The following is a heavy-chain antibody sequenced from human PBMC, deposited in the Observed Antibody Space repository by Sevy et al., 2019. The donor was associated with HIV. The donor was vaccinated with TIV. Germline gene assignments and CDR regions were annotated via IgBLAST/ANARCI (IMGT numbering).Heavy chain of an antibody. Sequence: GGSLRLSCAASGFTFSNAWMSWVRQAPGKGLEWVGRIKSKTDGGTTDYAAPVKGRFTMYTDDSIKKLYLKTNSLKTEDTDVYYCTTEGGLVGGYERHYYYYYYLDVWGKGTTVTVSS. CDR3: TTEGGLVGGYERHYYYYYYLDV. D-gene: IGHD5-12*01. V-gene: IGHV3-15*01. J-gene: IGHJ6*03. CDR1: GFTFSNAW. CDR2: IKSKTDGGTT.